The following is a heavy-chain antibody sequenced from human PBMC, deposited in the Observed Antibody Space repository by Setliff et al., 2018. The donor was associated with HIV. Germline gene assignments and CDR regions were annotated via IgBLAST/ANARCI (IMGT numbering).Heavy chain of an antibody. CDR1: GDTFNNCA. Sequence: SVKVSCKASGDTFNNCAVTWVRQAPGQGLEWMGGIIPVYGTPKYAQKMQGRVTITAIESTSTAYMELTSLRSDDTAVYYCARIRGVIADASDIWGQGTMVTVSS. CDR3: ARIRGVIADASDI. J-gene: IGHJ3*02. D-gene: IGHD3-10*01. CDR2: IIPVYGTP. V-gene: IGHV1-69*13.